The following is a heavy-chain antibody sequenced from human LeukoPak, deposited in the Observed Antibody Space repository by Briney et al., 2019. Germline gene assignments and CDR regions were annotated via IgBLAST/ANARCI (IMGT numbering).Heavy chain of an antibody. CDR1: GGTFSSYA. D-gene: IGHD2-15*01. J-gene: IGHJ6*02. CDR2: IIPIFGTA. Sequence: GASVKVSCKASGGTFSSYAISWVRQAPGQGLEWMGGIIPIFGTANYAQKFQGRVTITADESTSTAYMELSSLRSEDTAVYYCAREEFAPPYCSGGSCYPYYYYGMDVWGQGTTVTVSS. CDR3: AREEFAPPYCSGGSCYPYYYYGMDV. V-gene: IGHV1-69*13.